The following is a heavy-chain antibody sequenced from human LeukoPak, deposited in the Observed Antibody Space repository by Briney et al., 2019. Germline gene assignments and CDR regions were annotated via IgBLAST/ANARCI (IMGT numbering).Heavy chain of an antibody. CDR3: AASHPARGIYGSGY. D-gene: IGHD3-10*01. V-gene: IGHV3-48*04. CDR1: GFTFSSYS. J-gene: IGHJ4*02. CDR2: ISSSSSTI. Sequence: GGSLRLSCAASGFTFSSYSMNWVRQAPGKGLEWVSYISSSSSTIYYADSVKGRFTISRDNAKNSLYLQMNSLRAEDTAVYYCAASHPARGIYGSGYWGQGTLVTVSS.